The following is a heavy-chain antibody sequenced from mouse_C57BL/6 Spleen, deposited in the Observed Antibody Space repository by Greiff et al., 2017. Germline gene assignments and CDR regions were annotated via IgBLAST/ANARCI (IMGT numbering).Heavy chain of an antibody. J-gene: IGHJ2*01. Sequence: QVQLKESGAELVRPGASVKLSCKASGYTFTDYYIHWVKQRPGQGLEWIARIYPGSGNTYYNEKFKGKATLTAEKSSSTAYMQLSSRTSEDSAVYFCARGGTGGYDYGYWGQGTTLTVSS. V-gene: IGHV1-76*01. D-gene: IGHD2-2*01. CDR3: ARGGTGGYDYGY. CDR1: GYTFTDYY. CDR2: IYPGSGNT.